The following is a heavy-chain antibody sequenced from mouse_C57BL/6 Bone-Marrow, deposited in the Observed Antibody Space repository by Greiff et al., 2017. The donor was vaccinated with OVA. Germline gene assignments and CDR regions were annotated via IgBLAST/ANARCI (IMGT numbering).Heavy chain of an antibody. V-gene: IGHV1-76*01. J-gene: IGHJ3*01. CDR2: IYPGSGNT. Sequence: QVQLKQSGAELVRPGASVKLSCKASGYTFTDYYINWVKQRPGQGLEWIARIYPGSGNTYYNEKFKGKATLTAEKSSSTAYMQLSSLTSEDSAVYFCARSKGHYYGYDEGWFAYWGQGTLVTVSA. CDR3: ARSKGHYYGYDEGWFAY. CDR1: GYTFTDYY. D-gene: IGHD2-2*01.